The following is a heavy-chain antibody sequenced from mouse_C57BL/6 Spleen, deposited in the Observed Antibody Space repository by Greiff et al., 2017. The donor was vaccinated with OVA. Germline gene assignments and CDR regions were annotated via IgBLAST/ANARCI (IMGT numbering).Heavy chain of an antibody. D-gene: IGHD3-3*01. CDR2: IYPRDGST. CDR3: ASGGHPTGFAY. V-gene: IGHV1-85*01. CDR1: GYPFTSYD. Sequence: VQLQESGPELVKPGASVKLSCKASGYPFTSYDLNWVKQRPGQGLEWIGWIYPRDGSTKYTEKFKGTATLTVDTSSSTAYMELHSLTSEDSAVYFCASGGHPTGFAYWGQGTLVTVSA. J-gene: IGHJ3*01.